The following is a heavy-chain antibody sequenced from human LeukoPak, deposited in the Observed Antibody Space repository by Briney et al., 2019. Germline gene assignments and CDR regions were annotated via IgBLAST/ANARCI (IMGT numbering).Heavy chain of an antibody. D-gene: IGHD3-22*01. CDR1: GGSFSGYY. CDR2: INHSGST. V-gene: IGHV4-34*01. CDR3: ARAITMIVVAPGNWFDP. Sequence: SETLSLTCAVYGGSFSGYYWSWIRQPPGKGLEWIGEINHSGSTNYNPSLKSRVTISVDTSKNQFSLKLSSVTAADTAVYYCARAITMIVVAPGNWFDPWGQGTLVTVSS. J-gene: IGHJ5*02.